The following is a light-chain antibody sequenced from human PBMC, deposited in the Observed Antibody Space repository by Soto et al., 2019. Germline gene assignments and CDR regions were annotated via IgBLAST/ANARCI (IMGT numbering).Light chain of an antibody. V-gene: IGLV1-51*01. J-gene: IGLJ3*02. CDR2: EST. CDR1: SSIIGEDY. CDR3: GVWDSSLTGKV. Sequence: QSVLTQPPSVSAAPGQTVTISCSGSSSIIGEDYVAWYQQVPGTAPKLLIFESTKRPPGIPDRFSGSRSGTSATLVITGLQTGDESDYYCGVWDSSLTGKVFGGGTKLTVL.